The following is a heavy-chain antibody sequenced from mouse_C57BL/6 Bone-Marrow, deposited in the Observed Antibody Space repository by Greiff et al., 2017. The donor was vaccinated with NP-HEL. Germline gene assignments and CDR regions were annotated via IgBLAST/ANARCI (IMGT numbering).Heavy chain of an antibody. CDR3: ARGRSPFAY. J-gene: IGHJ3*01. CDR1: GYSITSGYY. CDR2: ISYDGSN. V-gene: IGHV3-6*01. Sequence: EVQLQQSGPGLVKPSQSLSLTCSVTGYSITSGYYWNWIRQFPGNKLEWMGYISYDGSNNYNPSLKNRISITRDTSKNQFFLKLNSVTTEDTATYYCARGRSPFAYWGQGTLVTVSA.